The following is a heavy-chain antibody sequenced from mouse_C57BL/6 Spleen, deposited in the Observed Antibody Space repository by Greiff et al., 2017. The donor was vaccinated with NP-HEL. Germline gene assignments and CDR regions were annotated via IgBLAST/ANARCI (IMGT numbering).Heavy chain of an antibody. CDR3: TTYSWFAY. CDR1: GFNIKDDY. V-gene: IGHV14-4*01. J-gene: IGHJ3*01. Sequence: VQLQQSGAELVRPGASVKLSCTASGFNIKDDYMHWVKQRPEQGLEWIGWIDPENGDTEYASKFQGKATITADTSSNTSYLQLSSLTSEDTAVYYCTTYSWFAYWGQGNLVTVSA. CDR2: IDPENGDT.